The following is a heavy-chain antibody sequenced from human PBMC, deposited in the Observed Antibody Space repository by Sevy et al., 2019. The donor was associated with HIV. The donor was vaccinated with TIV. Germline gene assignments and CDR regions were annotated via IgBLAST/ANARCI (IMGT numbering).Heavy chain of an antibody. Sequence: GGSLRLSCAASGFTISSHGMHWVRQAPGKGLEWVAVMSYDGSYQSYGDSVKGRFTISRDDSKNTLYLQMNSLRPEDTAMYYCARDSGYSINWYPAYWGQGTLVTVSS. CDR3: ARDSGYSINWYPAY. D-gene: IGHD6-13*01. J-gene: IGHJ4*02. CDR2: MSYDGSYQ. V-gene: IGHV3-30*03. CDR1: GFTISSHG.